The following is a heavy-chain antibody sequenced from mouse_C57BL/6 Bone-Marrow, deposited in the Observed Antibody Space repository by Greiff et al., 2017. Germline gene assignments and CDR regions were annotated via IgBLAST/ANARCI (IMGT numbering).Heavy chain of an antibody. V-gene: IGHV2-2*01. Sequence: QVQLQQSGPGLVQPSQSLSITCTVSGFSLTSYGVHWVRQSPGKGLEWLGVIWSGGSTDYNAAFISRLSISKDNSKSQVFFKMNSLQADDTAIYYCARLLCPGYYAMDYWGQGTSVTVSS. CDR3: ARLLCPGYYAMDY. J-gene: IGHJ4*01. CDR1: GFSLTSYG. D-gene: IGHD2-3*01. CDR2: IWSGGST.